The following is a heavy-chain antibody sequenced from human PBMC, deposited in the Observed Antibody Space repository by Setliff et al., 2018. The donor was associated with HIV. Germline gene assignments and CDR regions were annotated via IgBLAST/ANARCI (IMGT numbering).Heavy chain of an antibody. CDR2: IYYSGST. V-gene: IGHV4-59*01. D-gene: IGHD3-22*01. CDR1: GGSISSYY. J-gene: IGHJ4*02. CDR3: AREATYYYDGSGYYYFDY. Sequence: SETLSLTCTVSGGSISSYYWSWIRQPPGKGLEWIGYIYYSGSTNYNPSLKSRITISVDTSKNQFSLKLGSVTAADTAVYYCAREATYYYDGSGYYYFDYWGRGTLVTVSS.